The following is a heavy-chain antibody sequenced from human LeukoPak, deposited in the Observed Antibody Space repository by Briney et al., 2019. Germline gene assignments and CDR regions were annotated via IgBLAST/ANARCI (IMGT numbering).Heavy chain of an antibody. V-gene: IGHV3-23*01. CDR3: AKCYSGYDLHRYGAWFDP. D-gene: IGHD5-12*01. CDR2: ISGSGGST. J-gene: IGHJ5*02. Sequence: GGSLRLSCAASGFTFSSYGMSWVRQAPGKGLEWVSAISGSGGSTYYADSEKGRFTISRDNSKNTLYLQMNSLRAEDTAVYYCAKCYSGYDLHRYGAWFDPWGQGTLVTVSS. CDR1: GFTFSSYG.